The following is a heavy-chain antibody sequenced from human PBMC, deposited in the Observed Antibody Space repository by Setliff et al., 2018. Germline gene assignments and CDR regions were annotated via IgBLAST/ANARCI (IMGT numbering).Heavy chain of an antibody. CDR2: ISSTGKTV. V-gene: IGHV3-48*03. CDR3: ARRLPYYGMDV. CDR1: GPDLSRNK. J-gene: IGHJ6*02. Sequence: GGSLRLSCATSGPDLSRNKIHWVRQAPGKGLEWVAQISSTGKTVYYADSVKGRSIIYRDNARNSLHLQMNSLRAEDTAIYFCARRLPYYGMDVWGQGTTVTVSS. D-gene: IGHD2-15*01.